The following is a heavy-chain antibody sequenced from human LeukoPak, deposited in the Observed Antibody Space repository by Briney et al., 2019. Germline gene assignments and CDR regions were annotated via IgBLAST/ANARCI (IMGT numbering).Heavy chain of an antibody. CDR3: ARGPPRDFWSVVQNYMDV. CDR1: GGSISSGSYY. V-gene: IGHV4-61*02. J-gene: IGHJ6*03. CDR2: IYTSGST. Sequence: SETLSLTCTVSGGSISSGSYYWSWIRQPAGKGLEWIGRIYTSGSTNYNPSLKSRVTISVDTSKNQFSLKLSSVTAADTAVYYCARGPPRDFWSVVQNYMDVWGKGTTVTVSS. D-gene: IGHD3-3*01.